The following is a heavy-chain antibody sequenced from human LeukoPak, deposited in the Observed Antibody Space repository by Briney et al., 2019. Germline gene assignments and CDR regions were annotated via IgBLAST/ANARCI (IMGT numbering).Heavy chain of an antibody. D-gene: IGHD2-2*01. J-gene: IGHJ6*03. CDR2: INSDGSST. Sequence: PGGSLRLSCAASGFTFSSYWMHWVRQAPGKGLVWVSRINSDGSSTSYADSVKGRFTISRDNAKNTLYLQMNSLRAEDTAVYHCARESYASWYYYYMDVWGKGTTVTVSS. V-gene: IGHV3-74*01. CDR1: GFTFSSYW. CDR3: ARESYASWYYYYMDV.